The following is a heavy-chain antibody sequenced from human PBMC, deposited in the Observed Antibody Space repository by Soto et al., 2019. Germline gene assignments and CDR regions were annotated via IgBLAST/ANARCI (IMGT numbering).Heavy chain of an antibody. CDR3: AQYSSGWAPGAMDV. J-gene: IGHJ6*02. CDR2: INAGNGNT. Sequence: GSVKVSCKASGYTFTSYAMHWVRQAPGQRLEWMGWINAGNGNTKYSQKFQGRVTITRDTSASTAYMELSSLRSEDTAVYYCAQYSSGWAPGAMDVWGQGTTVTVS. V-gene: IGHV1-3*01. D-gene: IGHD6-19*01. CDR1: GYTFTSYA.